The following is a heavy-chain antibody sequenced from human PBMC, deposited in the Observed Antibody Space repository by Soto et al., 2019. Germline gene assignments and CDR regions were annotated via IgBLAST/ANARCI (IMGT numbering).Heavy chain of an antibody. CDR3: SRCGGCISGPRSVHI. D-gene: IGHD3-3*02. Sequence: PGEALKISCQASGYFFTPFWIGWVRQMPGKGQEWMGYVYPGDPDIRYRPSIRGNVTISAHTSISTAYLQWSSSRASDSGMYYGSRCGGCISGPRSVHIWGQGTLGTGSS. CDR1: GYFFTPFW. V-gene: IGHV5-51*01. J-gene: IGHJ4*02. CDR2: VYPGDPDI.